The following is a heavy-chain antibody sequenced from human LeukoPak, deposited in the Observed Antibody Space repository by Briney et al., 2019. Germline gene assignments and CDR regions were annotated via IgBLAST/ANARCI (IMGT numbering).Heavy chain of an antibody. V-gene: IGHV1-69*13. CDR1: GGTFIIYA. J-gene: IGHJ6*02. Sequence: SVKVSCKASGGTFIIYAISWVRQAPGQGLEWMGGIIPIFGTANYAQKFQGRVTITADESTSTAYMELSSLRSEDTAVYYCARETPSYDSSGYYAESYYYYYGMDVWGQGTTVTVSS. D-gene: IGHD3-22*01. CDR2: IIPIFGTA. CDR3: ARETPSYDSSGYYAESYYYYYGMDV.